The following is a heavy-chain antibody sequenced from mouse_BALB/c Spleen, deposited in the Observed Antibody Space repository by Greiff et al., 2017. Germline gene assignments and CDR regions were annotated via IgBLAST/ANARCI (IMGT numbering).Heavy chain of an antibody. Sequence: QVQLKESGAELVRPGTSVKVSCKASGYAFTNYLIEWVKQRPGQGLEWIGVINPGSGGTNYNEKFKGKATLTADKSSSTAYMQLSSLTSDDSAVYFCARDGDGYYDAYWGQGTLVTVSA. CDR3: ARDGDGYYDAY. D-gene: IGHD2-3*01. V-gene: IGHV1-54*03. CDR1: GYAFTNYL. CDR2: INPGSGGT. J-gene: IGHJ3*01.